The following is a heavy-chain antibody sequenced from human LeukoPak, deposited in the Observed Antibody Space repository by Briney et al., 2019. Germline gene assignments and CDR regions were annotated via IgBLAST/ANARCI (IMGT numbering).Heavy chain of an antibody. CDR1: GDSIRSGAYY. CDR3: AKDPTMIVVVKLSY. Sequence: SETLSLTCTVSGDSIRSGAYYWSWIRQHLGKGLEWIGYIYSNGDTYYNPSLKSRITVSVDMSKDQFSLKLSSVTAADSAVYYCAKDPTMIVVVKLSYWGQGTLVTVSS. D-gene: IGHD3-22*01. V-gene: IGHV4-31*03. J-gene: IGHJ4*02. CDR2: IYSNGDT.